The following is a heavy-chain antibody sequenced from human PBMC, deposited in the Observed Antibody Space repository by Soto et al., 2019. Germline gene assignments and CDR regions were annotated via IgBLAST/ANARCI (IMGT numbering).Heavy chain of an antibody. CDR1: GGSINSYY. CDR3: ARRYGGNFDC. J-gene: IGHJ4*02. Sequence: QVQLQESGPGLVKPSETLSLTCTVSGGSINSYYWSWIRQPPGKGLEWIGYIYYSGSTNYNPSLKSRVTIAVDTSKNPFSLKLSSVNAADTAVYYCARRYGGNFDCWAQGTLVTVSS. CDR2: IYYSGST. D-gene: IGHD1-26*01. V-gene: IGHV4-59*01.